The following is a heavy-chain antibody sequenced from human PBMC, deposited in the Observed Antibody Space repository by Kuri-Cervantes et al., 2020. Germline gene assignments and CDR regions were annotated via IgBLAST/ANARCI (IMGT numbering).Heavy chain of an antibody. V-gene: IGHV3-33*01. J-gene: IGHJ3*02. CDR2: IWYDGSNK. D-gene: IGHD3-10*01. CDR1: GFTFSSYG. Sequence: GESLKISCAASGFTFSSYGMHWVRQAPGKGLEWVAVIWYDGSNKYYADSVKGRFTISRDNSKNTLYLQMNSLRAEDTAVYYCAREYFIRAEDASDIWGQGTMVTVSS. CDR3: AREYFIRAEDASDI.